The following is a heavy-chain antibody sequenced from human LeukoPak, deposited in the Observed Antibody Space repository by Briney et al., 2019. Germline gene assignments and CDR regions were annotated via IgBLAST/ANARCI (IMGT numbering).Heavy chain of an antibody. CDR2: ISAYNGNT. V-gene: IGHV1-18*01. CDR3: ARDDYSNYVGDRRFDY. J-gene: IGHJ4*02. Sequence: ASVKVSCKASGYTFTSYGISWVRQAPGQGLEWMGWISAYNGNTNYAQKFQGRVTMTTDTSTSTAYMELRSLRSDDTAVYYCARDDYSNYVGDRRFDYWGQGTLVTVSS. D-gene: IGHD4-11*01. CDR1: GYTFTSYG.